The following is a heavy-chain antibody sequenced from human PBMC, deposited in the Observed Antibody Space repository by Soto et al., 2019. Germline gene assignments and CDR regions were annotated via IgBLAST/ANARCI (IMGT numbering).Heavy chain of an antibody. Sequence: KTSETLSLTCAVSGGSISSSNWWSWVRQPPGKGLEWIGEIYHSGSTNYNPSLKSRVTISVDKSKNQFSLKLSYVTAADTAVYYCARDANYDILTGYGFDYWGQGTLVTVSS. CDR3: ARDANYDILTGYGFDY. CDR2: IYHSGST. V-gene: IGHV4-4*02. CDR1: GGSISSSNW. D-gene: IGHD3-9*01. J-gene: IGHJ4*02.